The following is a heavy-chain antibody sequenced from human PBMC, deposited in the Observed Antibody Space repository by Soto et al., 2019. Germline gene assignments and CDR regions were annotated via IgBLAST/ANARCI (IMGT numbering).Heavy chain of an antibody. CDR1: GASISSYY. V-gene: IGHV4-59*01. D-gene: IGHD1-1*01. Sequence: QVQLQESGPGLVKPSETLSLTCTVSGASISSYYWSWIRQPPGKGLEWIGYIYYSGSTNYNPSLKSRVNLSVDTSKNQSSLKLSSVPAADTAMDYAAIDTTPSLWGHGTLVTVSS. CDR2: IYYSGST. J-gene: IGHJ4*01. CDR3: AIDTTPSL.